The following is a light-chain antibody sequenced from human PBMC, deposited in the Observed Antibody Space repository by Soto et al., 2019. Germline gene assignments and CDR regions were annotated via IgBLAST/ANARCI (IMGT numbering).Light chain of an antibody. CDR2: EES. CDR3: QQYHIYSGT. Sequence: DIHLTQSPSFLSASVGDRVTITCRPSQAVPNNMAWYQQKPGKPPKLLIYEESTLHSGVPSRFSGRKSGTQFTLTIDSLQPEDFATYYCQQYHIYSGTFGQGTKVDIK. V-gene: IGKV1-9*01. CDR1: QAVPNN. J-gene: IGKJ1*01.